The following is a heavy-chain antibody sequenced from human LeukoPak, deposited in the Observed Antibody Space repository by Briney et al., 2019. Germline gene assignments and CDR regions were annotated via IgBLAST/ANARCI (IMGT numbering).Heavy chain of an antibody. CDR1: GFTFGDCA. CDR3: TRDRHYYDSSGYPRRYFDY. J-gene: IGHJ4*02. V-gene: IGHV3-49*04. CDR2: IRSKAYGGTT. Sequence: PGGSLRLSCTASGFTFGDCAMSWVRQAPGKGLEWVGFIRSKAYGGTTEYAASVKGRFTISRDDSKSIAYLQMNSLKTEDTAVYYCTRDRHYYDSSGYPRRYFDYWGQGTLVTVSS. D-gene: IGHD3-22*01.